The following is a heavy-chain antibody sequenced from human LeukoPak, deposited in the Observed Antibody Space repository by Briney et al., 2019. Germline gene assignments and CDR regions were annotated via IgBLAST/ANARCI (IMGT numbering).Heavy chain of an antibody. V-gene: IGHV3-21*01. D-gene: IGHD5-12*01. CDR2: ISSSSSYI. Sequence: GGSLRLSCAASGFTFSSYSMNWVRQAPGKGLEWVSSISSSSSYIYYADSVKGRFTISRDNAKNSLYLQMNSLRAEDTAVYYCASLDSGYDDWFDPWGQGTLVTVSS. CDR1: GFTFSSYS. CDR3: ASLDSGYDDWFDP. J-gene: IGHJ5*02.